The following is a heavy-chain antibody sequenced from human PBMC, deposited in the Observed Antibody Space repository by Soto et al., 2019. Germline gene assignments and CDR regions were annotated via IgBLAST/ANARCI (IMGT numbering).Heavy chain of an antibody. J-gene: IGHJ3*02. CDR1: DYSIGSGYY. V-gene: IGHV4-38-2*02. D-gene: IGHD1-26*01. CDR2: IIHSGNT. Sequence: PSETLSLTCTVSDYSIGSGYYWGWIRQPPGKGLEWIGSIIHSGNTNYNPSLKSRVTMSVDTSKNQFSLKLSSVIAADTAVYYCARERNSGSRPDAFDIWGQGTMVTVSS. CDR3: ARERNSGSRPDAFDI.